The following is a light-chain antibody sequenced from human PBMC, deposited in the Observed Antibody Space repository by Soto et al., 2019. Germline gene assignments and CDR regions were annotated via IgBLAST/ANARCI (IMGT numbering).Light chain of an antibody. V-gene: IGKV3-20*01. J-gene: IGKJ4*01. Sequence: EIVLTQSPGTLSLSPGERATLACRACQTVTTNYLAWYQQKPGQAPRLLIYGSSTRAAAIPDRFSGSGSGTDFTLTVDNLEPEDSAVYYCQQYVSSSLTFGGGTKVEIK. CDR1: QTVTTNY. CDR3: QQYVSSSLT. CDR2: GSS.